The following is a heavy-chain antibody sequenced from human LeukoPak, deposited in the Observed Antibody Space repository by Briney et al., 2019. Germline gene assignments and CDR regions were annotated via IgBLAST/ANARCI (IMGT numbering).Heavy chain of an antibody. J-gene: IGHJ4*02. CDR3: AKGGRGTYDS. D-gene: IGHD3-16*01. CDR1: GFSLSSYV. V-gene: IGHV3-23*01. Sequence: GGSLRLSCAASGFSLSSYVLYWVRQAPGKGLEWVSGITGGGGTYYADSVKGRFTISTDNSKSTLYLQMNSLRAEDTAVYYCAKGGRGTYDSWGQGTLVTVSS. CDR2: ITGGGGT.